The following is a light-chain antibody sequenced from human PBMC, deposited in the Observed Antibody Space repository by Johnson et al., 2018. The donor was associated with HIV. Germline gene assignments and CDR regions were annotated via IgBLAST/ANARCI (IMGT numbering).Light chain of an antibody. J-gene: IGLJ1*01. Sequence: QSVLTQPPSVSAAPGQKVTISCSGSSSNIGNNYVSWYQQLPGTAPKLLIYENNKRPSGIPDRFSGSKSDTSATLGITGLQTGDEADYYCGTLDNSLSAYVFGTGTKVTVL. CDR1: SSNIGNNY. CDR2: ENN. CDR3: GTLDNSLSAYV. V-gene: IGLV1-51*02.